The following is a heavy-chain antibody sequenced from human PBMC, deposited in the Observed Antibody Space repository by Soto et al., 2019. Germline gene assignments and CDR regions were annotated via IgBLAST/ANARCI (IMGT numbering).Heavy chain of an antibody. CDR1: GFTFSDHY. CDR3: ARERWGYGYRAGILDL. D-gene: IGHD5-18*01. Sequence: EVQLVESGGGLVQPGGSLRLSCAASGFTFSDHYMDWVRQAPGKGLEWVGRTRNKANSYTTEYAASVKGRFTISRDDSKSSLYLQMNSLKTEDTAVYYCARERWGYGYRAGILDLWGRGTLVTVSS. CDR2: TRNKANSYTT. J-gene: IGHJ2*01. V-gene: IGHV3-72*01.